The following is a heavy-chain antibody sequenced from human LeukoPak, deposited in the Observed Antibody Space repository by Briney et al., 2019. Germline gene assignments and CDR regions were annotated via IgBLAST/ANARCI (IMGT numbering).Heavy chain of an antibody. CDR2: ISGSGGST. CDR1: GFTFSSYA. V-gene: IGHV3-23*01. J-gene: IGHJ4*02. CDR3: AKDRLKTFYYDSSPSFDY. Sequence: GGSLRLSCAASGFTFSSYAMSWVRQAPGEGLQWVSAISGSGGSTYYADSVKGRFTTSRDNSKNTLYLQMNSLRAGDTAVYYCAKDRLKTFYYDSSPSFDYWGQGTLVTVSS. D-gene: IGHD3-22*01.